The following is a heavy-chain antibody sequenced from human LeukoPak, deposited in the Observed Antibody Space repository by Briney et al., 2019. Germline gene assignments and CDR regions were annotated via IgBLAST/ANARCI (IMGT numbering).Heavy chain of an antibody. CDR1: GYSFTNYW. CDR2: IYPGDSDA. Sequence: GESLKISCKGSGYSFTNYWIGWVRQMPGKGLEWMGIIYPGDSDARYSPSFQGQVTISAGKSINTAYLQWSSLKASDTAMYYCARLWSSSGWYGVYWGQGTLVAVSS. V-gene: IGHV5-51*01. J-gene: IGHJ4*02. D-gene: IGHD6-19*01. CDR3: ARLWSSSGWYGVY.